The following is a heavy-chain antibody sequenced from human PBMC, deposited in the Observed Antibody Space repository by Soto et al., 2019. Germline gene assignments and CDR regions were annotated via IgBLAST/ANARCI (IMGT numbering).Heavy chain of an antibody. Sequence: QITLKESGPTLVKPTQTLTLTCTFSGFSLSTSGVGVGWIRQPPGKALEWLALIYWDDDKRYSPSLKSRLTITKDTSKNQVVLTMTNMEPVDTATYYCAHSSTLLDYGDSEGFDYWGQGTLVTVSS. J-gene: IGHJ4*02. CDR2: IYWDDDK. D-gene: IGHD4-17*01. CDR3: AHSSTLLDYGDSEGFDY. V-gene: IGHV2-5*02. CDR1: GFSLSTSGVG.